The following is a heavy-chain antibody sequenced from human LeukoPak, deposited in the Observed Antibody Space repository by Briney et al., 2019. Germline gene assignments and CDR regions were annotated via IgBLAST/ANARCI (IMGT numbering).Heavy chain of an antibody. CDR2: TSHDETTK. J-gene: IGHJ4*02. Sequence: TGGSLRLSCAASGFTFSSYAMHWVRQAPGKGLEWVAVTSHDETTKYYADSVKGRFTISRDNSKNTLYLQMNSLRAEDTAVYFCAREVARPNFLDYWGQGTLVTVSS. V-gene: IGHV3-30*04. CDR3: AREVARPNFLDY. D-gene: IGHD6-6*01. CDR1: GFTFSSYA.